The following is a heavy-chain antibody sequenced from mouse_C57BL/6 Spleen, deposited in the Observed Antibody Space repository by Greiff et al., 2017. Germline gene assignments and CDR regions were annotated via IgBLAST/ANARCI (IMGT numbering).Heavy chain of an antibody. Sequence: EVQLKQSGAELVKPGASVKLSCTASGFNIKDYYMHWVKQRTEQGLEWIGRIDPEDGETKSAPKFQGKATITADTSSNTAYLQLSSLTSEDTAVYYCARERGVTAGFAYWGQGALVTVSA. CDR2: IDPEDGET. CDR1: GFNIKDYY. D-gene: IGHD2-13*01. J-gene: IGHJ3*01. CDR3: ARERGVTAGFAY. V-gene: IGHV14-2*01.